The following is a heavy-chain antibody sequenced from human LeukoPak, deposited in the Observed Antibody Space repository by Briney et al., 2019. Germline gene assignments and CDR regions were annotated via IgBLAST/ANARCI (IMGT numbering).Heavy chain of an antibody. J-gene: IGHJ4*02. CDR2: IYAPGST. V-gene: IGHV4-4*07. Sequence: SETLSLTCTVSGGSISSYYWTWILQPAGKGLEWIGRIYAPGSTNYNPSLKSRVTMSLDTSKNQFSLKLSSVTAADTAVYYCARSGYSSGWYIDYWGQGSLVTVSS. CDR3: ARSGYSSGWYIDY. D-gene: IGHD6-19*01. CDR1: GGSISSYY.